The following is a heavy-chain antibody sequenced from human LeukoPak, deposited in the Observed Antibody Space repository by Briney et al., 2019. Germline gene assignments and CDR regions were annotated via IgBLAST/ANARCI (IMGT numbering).Heavy chain of an antibody. J-gene: IGHJ4*02. Sequence: GGSLRLSCAASGFTLSNAWMSWVRQAPGKGLEWVGRIKSKTDGGTPDYAAPVKGRFTISRDGSKNTLYLQMNSLRIEDTAVYYCGEDGGHWGQGILVTVSS. CDR3: GEDGGH. D-gene: IGHD2-15*01. V-gene: IGHV3-15*01. CDR2: IKSKTDGGTP. CDR1: GFTLSNAW.